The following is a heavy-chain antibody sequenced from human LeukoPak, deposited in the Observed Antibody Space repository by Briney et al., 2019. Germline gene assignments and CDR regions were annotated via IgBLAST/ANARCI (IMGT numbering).Heavy chain of an antibody. CDR1: GYTLTDLS. V-gene: IGHV1-24*01. D-gene: IGHD3-22*01. J-gene: IGHJ4*02. CDR2: FDPEDGET. CDR3: ATSSGYGFLFEY. Sequence: ASVKVSCEVSGYTLTDLSMHWVRQAPGKGLEWMGGFDPEDGETIYAQNFQGRVTMTEVTSTDTAYMEVRSLRSEDTAVYYCATSSGYGFLFEYWGQGTLVTVSS.